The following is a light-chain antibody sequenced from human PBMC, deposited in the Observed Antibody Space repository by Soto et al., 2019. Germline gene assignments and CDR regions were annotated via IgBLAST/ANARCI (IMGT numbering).Light chain of an antibody. V-gene: IGLV2-14*03. CDR2: EVS. CDR1: SSDVGGYNY. J-gene: IGLJ2*01. Sequence: QSALTQPASVSGSPGQSITISCTGTSSDVGGYNYVSWFQQHPGKAPKLKIYEVSNRPSGVSDRFSGSKSGNTASLTISALQAEDEAVYYCSSYATIGTNVIFGGGTKLTVL. CDR3: SSYATIGTNVI.